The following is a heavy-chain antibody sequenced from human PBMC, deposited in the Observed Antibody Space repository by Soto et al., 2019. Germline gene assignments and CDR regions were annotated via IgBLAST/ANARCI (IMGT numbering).Heavy chain of an antibody. CDR1: GGTFSSYA. J-gene: IGHJ3*02. CDR2: INAGNGNR. V-gene: IGHV1-3*01. CDR3: ARDDYYI. D-gene: IGHD3-16*01. Sequence: ASVKVSCKASGGTFSSYAIHWVRQAPGQRLEWMGGINAGNGNRKYAQKLQGRVTITRDTSASTAYMELSSLRSEDTAVYYCARDDYYIWGQGTMVTVSS.